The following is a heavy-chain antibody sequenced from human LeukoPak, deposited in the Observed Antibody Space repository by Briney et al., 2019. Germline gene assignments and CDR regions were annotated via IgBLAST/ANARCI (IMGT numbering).Heavy chain of an antibody. CDR1: GGSISSSSYY. J-gene: IGHJ2*01. D-gene: IGHD6-19*01. V-gene: IGHV4-39*01. Sequence: SETLSLTCTVSGGSISSSSYYWGWIRPPPGKGLEWIGSVYYSGSTYYNPSLKSRVTISVDTSKNQSSLKLSSVTAADTAVYYCARQGLAVAGTWYFDLWGRGTLVTVSS. CDR2: VYYSGST. CDR3: ARQGLAVAGTWYFDL.